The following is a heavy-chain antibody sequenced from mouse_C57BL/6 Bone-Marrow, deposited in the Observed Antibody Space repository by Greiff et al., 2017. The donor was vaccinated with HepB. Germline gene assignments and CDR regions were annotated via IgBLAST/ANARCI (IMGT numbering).Heavy chain of an antibody. D-gene: IGHD2-1*01. Sequence: EVKLMESGEGLVKPGGSLKISCAASGFTFSSYAMSWVRQTPEKRLEWVAYISSGGDYIYYADTVKGRFTISRDIARNTLYLQMSSLKSEDTAMYYCTRDPRYGNYSMDYWGQGTSVTVSS. CDR2: ISSGGDYI. CDR3: TRDPRYGNYSMDY. V-gene: IGHV5-9-1*02. J-gene: IGHJ4*01. CDR1: GFTFSSYA.